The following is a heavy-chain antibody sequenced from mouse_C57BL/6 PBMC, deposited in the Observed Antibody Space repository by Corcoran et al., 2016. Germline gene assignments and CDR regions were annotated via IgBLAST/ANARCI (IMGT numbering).Heavy chain of an antibody. CDR1: GYSITSGYY. CDR3: ARDRVFAY. V-gene: IGHV3-6*01. D-gene: IGHD3-3*01. Sequence: DVQLQESGPGLVKPSQSLSLTCSVTGYSITSGYYWNWIRQFPGNKLEWMGYISYDGSNNYNPSLKNRISITRDTSKNTFFLKLNSVTTEGTASYYCARDRVFAYWGQGTLVTVSA. J-gene: IGHJ3*01. CDR2: ISYDGSN.